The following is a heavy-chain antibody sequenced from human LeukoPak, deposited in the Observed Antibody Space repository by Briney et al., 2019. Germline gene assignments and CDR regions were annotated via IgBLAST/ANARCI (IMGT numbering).Heavy chain of an antibody. CDR3: AREIPYCSGGSCYRAYNWFDP. CDR1: GYTFTGYY. CDR2: INPSGGST. D-gene: IGHD2-15*01. V-gene: IGHV1-46*01. Sequence: ASVKVSCKASGYTFTGYYMHWVRQAPGQGLEWMGIINPSGGSTSYAQKFQGRVTMTRDMSTSTVYMELSSLRSEDTAVYYCAREIPYCSGGSCYRAYNWFDPWGQGTLVTVSS. J-gene: IGHJ5*02.